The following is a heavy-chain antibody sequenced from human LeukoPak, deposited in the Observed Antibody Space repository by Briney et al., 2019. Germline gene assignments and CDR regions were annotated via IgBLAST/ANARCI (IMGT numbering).Heavy chain of an antibody. CDR3: AKEKGFMNPFDY. J-gene: IGHJ4*02. CDR2: ISARGDNT. Sequence: GGSLRLSCAASGFTFSSYGMAWVRQAPGKGLEWVSAISARGDNTYYADSVKGRFTISRDNSKNTLYLQMNSLGAEDTAVYYCAKEKGFMNPFDYWGPGTLVTASS. CDR1: GFTFSSYG. V-gene: IGHV3-23*01.